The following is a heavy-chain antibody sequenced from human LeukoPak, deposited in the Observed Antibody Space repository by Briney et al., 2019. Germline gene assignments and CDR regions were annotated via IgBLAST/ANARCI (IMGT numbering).Heavy chain of an antibody. D-gene: IGHD5-12*01. V-gene: IGHV4-61*02. CDR1: GGSISSGNNY. CDR3: AKDSGYELDYWFDP. Sequence: PSETLSLTCTVSGGSISSGNNYWSWIRQPAGTGLEWIGRIYTNGSTNYNPSLKSRITISIDRSKNQFSLKLSSVTAADTAVYYCAKDSGYELDYWFDPWGQGTLVTVSS. J-gene: IGHJ5*02. CDR2: IYTNGST.